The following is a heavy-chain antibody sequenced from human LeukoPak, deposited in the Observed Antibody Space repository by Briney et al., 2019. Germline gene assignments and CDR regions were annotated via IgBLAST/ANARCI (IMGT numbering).Heavy chain of an antibody. Sequence: PSETLSLTCTVSGGSISSYYCGWIRQPPGKGLEWIGYIYYSGSTNYNPSLKSRVTISVDTSKNQFSLKLSSVTAADTAVYYCARIQADYDYVWGSYRPYFDYWGQGTLVTVSS. V-gene: IGHV4-59*01. CDR3: ARIQADYDYVWGSYRPYFDY. CDR1: GGSISSYY. J-gene: IGHJ4*02. D-gene: IGHD3-16*02. CDR2: IYYSGST.